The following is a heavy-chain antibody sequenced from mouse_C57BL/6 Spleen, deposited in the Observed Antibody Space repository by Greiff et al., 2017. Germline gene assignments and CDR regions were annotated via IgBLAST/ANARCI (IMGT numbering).Heavy chain of an antibody. J-gene: IGHJ3*01. D-gene: IGHD1-1*01. CDR3: ARGYYYGSSWFAY. CDR1: GFTFSDYY. V-gene: IGHV5-12*01. CDR2: ISNGGGST. Sequence: EVMLVESGGGLVQPGGSLKLSCAASGFTFSDYYMYWVRQTPEKRLEWVAYISNGGGSTYYPDTVKGRFTVSRDNAKNTLYLQMSRLKAEDTALYYWARGYYYGSSWFAYWGQGTLVTVSA.